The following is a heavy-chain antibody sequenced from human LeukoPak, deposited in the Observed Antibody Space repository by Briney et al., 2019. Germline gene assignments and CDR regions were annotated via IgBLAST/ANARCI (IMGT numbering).Heavy chain of an antibody. D-gene: IGHD3-10*01. CDR2: IYYNGVT. CDR3: VRGPYGSSISNWFDP. Sequence: SETLSLTCSVFGESITGYSWSWIRQTPGKGLKWIGYIYYNGVTHYNPSLNSRLSMSVDTPKKQFSLNLRSVTAADTAVYYCVRGPYGSSISNWFDPWGQGLLVTVSS. J-gene: IGHJ5*02. V-gene: IGHV4-59*01. CDR1: GESITGYS.